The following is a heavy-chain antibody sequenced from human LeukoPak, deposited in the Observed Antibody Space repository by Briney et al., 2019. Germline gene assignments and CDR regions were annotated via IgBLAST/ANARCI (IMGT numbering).Heavy chain of an antibody. CDR2: IFYSGTT. CDR3: SRSEGVYYPSGSSGSFYPHWFDP. Sequence: SETLSLTCTVSGGSISSYYWSWIRQPPGKGVEWIGYIFYSGTTKYNPSLNSRVTISLDMSQNQFSLKMTSVTAADTAVYYCSRSEGVYYPSGSSGSFYPHWFDPWGQGILVTVSS. J-gene: IGHJ5*02. CDR1: GGSISSYY. V-gene: IGHV4-59*01. D-gene: IGHD3-10*01.